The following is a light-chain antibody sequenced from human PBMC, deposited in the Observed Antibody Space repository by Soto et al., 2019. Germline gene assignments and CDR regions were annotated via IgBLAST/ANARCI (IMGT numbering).Light chain of an antibody. V-gene: IGKV1-5*03. CDR3: QQYNTFPWT. CDR1: QSISIW. CDR2: KAS. J-gene: IGKJ1*01. Sequence: DIQMTQSPSTLSASVGDRVTITCRASQSISIWLAWYQQKPGKAPKVLIYKASSLESGVPSRFSGSGSGIEFTLTISSLQPDDFATYHCQQYNTFPWTFGQGTKVEIK.